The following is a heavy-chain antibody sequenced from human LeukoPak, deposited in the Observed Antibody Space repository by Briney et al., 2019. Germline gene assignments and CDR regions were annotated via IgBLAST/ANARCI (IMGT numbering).Heavy chain of an antibody. Sequence: PGGSLRLSCAASGLTLSGYWMHWVRQAPGKGLVWVSRINGDASSTIYADSVKGRFTISRDNAKSTLYLQMNSLRVEDTAVYYCARARGNTYGYFEYWGQGTLVTVSS. J-gene: IGHJ4*02. CDR1: GLTLSGYW. V-gene: IGHV3-74*01. CDR3: ARARGNTYGYFEY. D-gene: IGHD5-18*01. CDR2: INGDASST.